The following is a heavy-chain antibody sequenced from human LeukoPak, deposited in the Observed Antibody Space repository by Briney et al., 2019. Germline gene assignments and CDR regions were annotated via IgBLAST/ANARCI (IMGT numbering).Heavy chain of an antibody. CDR2: IIPIFGIA. D-gene: IGHD3-22*01. V-gene: IGHV1-69*04. CDR1: GGTFSSYA. CDR3: ARDSEYYDSSGYYSY. J-gene: IGHJ4*02. Sequence: GSSVKVSCKASGGTFSSYAISWVRQAPGQGLEWMGRIIPIFGIANYAQKFQGRVTITADKSTSTAYMELSSLRSEDTAVYYCARDSEYYDSSGYYSYWGQGTLVTVSS.